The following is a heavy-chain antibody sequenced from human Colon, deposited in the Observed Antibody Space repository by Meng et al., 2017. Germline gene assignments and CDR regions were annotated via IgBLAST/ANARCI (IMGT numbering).Heavy chain of an antibody. Sequence: ASVKVSCKASGYKFTDYYIHWVRQAPGQGLEWLGWINTKTGDTKYAQRFQYWVTMTREPSVSTVYMDLSSLTPDDAAVYYCARGSGTSWLDRWGQGTLVTVSS. V-gene: IGHV1-2*04. CDR3: ARGSGTSWLDR. CDR2: INTKTGDT. D-gene: IGHD2-2*01. CDR1: GYKFTDYY. J-gene: IGHJ5*02.